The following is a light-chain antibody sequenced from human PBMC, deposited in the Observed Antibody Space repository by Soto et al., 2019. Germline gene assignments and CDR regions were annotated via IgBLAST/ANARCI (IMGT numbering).Light chain of an antibody. Sequence: QSVLTQPASVSGSPGQSITISCTGTSSDVGSYNLDSWYQQHPGKAPKLMIYEGSKRPSGVSNRFSGSKSGSTASLTISGLQAEDEADYYCCSYAGSSTLVFGGGTKLTVL. V-gene: IGLV2-23*01. J-gene: IGLJ2*01. CDR3: CSYAGSSTLV. CDR1: SSDVGSYNL. CDR2: EGS.